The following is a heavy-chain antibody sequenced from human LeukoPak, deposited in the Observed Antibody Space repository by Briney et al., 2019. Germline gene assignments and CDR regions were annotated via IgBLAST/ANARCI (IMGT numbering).Heavy chain of an antibody. Sequence: PSETLSLTCTVSGGSISSYYWSWLRQPPGKGLEWIGYIYYSGSTNYNPSLKSRVTISVDTSKNQFSLKLSSVTAADTAVYYCARAYSSSWSGDYYYYYGMDVWGQGTTVTVSS. V-gene: IGHV4-59*01. CDR3: ARAYSSSWSGDYYYYYGMDV. J-gene: IGHJ6*02. D-gene: IGHD6-13*01. CDR1: GGSISSYY. CDR2: IYYSGST.